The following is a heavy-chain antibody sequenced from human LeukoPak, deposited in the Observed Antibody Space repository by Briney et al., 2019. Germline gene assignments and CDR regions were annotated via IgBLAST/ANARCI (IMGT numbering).Heavy chain of an antibody. CDR1: GGTISSCIYY. CDR3: ARAQYYYDSSGYMPYYFDY. D-gene: IGHD3-22*01. Sequence: SETLSLTCTVSGGTISSCIYYWSWLRQPAGKGLEWIMRIYTSGSTNYNPSLKSRITMSVDTSKNQFSLKLSSVTAADTAVYYCARAQYYYDSSGYMPYYFDYWGQGTLVTVSS. J-gene: IGHJ4*02. CDR2: IYTSGST. V-gene: IGHV4-61*02.